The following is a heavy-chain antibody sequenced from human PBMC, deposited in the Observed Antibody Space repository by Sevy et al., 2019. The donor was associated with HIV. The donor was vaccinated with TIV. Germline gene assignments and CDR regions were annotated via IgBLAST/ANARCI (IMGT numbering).Heavy chain of an antibody. CDR1: GFTFGSYA. V-gene: IGHV3-30-3*01. CDR3: ARERDRQALNL. J-gene: IGHJ3*01. CDR2: ISYDGSRK. Sequence: GGSLRLSCAASGFTFGSYAMHWVRQAPGKGLEWLAFISYDGSRKYYADSVKGRFTISRDNSKNTLFMQVNSLRAEDTALYYCARERDRQALNLWGQGTMVTVSS.